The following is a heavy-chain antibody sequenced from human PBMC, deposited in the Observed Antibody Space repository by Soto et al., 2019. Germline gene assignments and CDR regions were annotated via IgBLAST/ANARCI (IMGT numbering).Heavy chain of an antibody. V-gene: IGHV3-23*01. D-gene: IGHD2-8*01. CDR3: AKDNGPPGTSDWYFDL. J-gene: IGHJ2*01. CDR1: AFPFRSYA. CDR2: ISSTGGRT. Sequence: EVQLLESGGGLVQPGGSLRLSCAASAFPFRSYAMSWVRQVPGKGLEWVSGISSTGGRTYYADSVKGRFTISRDNSQNTLYLQMNSLRAEDTAIYYGAKDNGPPGTSDWYFDLLGRGTLVTVSS.